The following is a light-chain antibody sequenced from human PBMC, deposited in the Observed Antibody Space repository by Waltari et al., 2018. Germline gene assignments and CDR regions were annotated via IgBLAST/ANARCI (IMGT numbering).Light chain of an antibody. CDR3: QTGGHGTWV. CDR2: VNSDGSH. CDR1: SGHSSTI. V-gene: IGLV4-69*02. J-gene: IGLJ3*02. Sequence: QLVLPQSPSASASLAASVMLTATPRSGHSSTIVACHQQQPEKGPRFLMKVNSDGSHSKGDEIPDRFSGSSSGAERYLTISTVQSEDEAVYYCQTGGHGTWVFGGGTKLTVL.